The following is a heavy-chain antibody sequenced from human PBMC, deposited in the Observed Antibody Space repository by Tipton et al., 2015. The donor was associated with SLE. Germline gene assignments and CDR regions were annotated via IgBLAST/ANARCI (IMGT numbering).Heavy chain of an antibody. J-gene: IGHJ4*02. CDR3: ARLYSNTYYYDSSYYFDY. V-gene: IGHV4-34*01. CDR1: GGSFSDYY. CDR2: IYYSGST. Sequence: TLSLTCAVYGGSFSDYYWSWIRQPPGKGLEWIGSIYYSGSTYYNPSLKSRVTISVDTSKKQFSLKLSSVTAADTAVYYCARLYSNTYYYDSSYYFDYWGQGTPVTVSS. D-gene: IGHD3-22*01.